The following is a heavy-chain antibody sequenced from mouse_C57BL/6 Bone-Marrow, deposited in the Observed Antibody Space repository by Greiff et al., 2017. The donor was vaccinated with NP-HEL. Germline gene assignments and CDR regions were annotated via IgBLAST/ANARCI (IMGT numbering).Heavy chain of an antibody. Sequence: QVQLQQPGAELVKPGASVKMSCKASGYTFTSYWITWVKQRPGQGLEWIGDIYPGSGSTNYNEKFKSKATLTVDTSSSTAYMQLSSLTSEDSAVAYCARKGNYLWYFEVWGTGTTVTVSS. CDR1: GYTFTSYW. D-gene: IGHD2-1*01. V-gene: IGHV1-55*01. J-gene: IGHJ1*03. CDR3: ARKGNYLWYFEV. CDR2: IYPGSGST.